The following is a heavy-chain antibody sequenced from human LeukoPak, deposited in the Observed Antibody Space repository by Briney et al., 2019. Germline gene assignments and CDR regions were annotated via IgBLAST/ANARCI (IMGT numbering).Heavy chain of an antibody. V-gene: IGHV4-59*08. J-gene: IGHJ5*02. CDR2: ISYRGST. Sequence: SETLSLTCSVSGGSVSGYYWSWIRQPPGKGLEWVGYISYRGSTKYNPSLKSRFTISVDTSKNQFTLKLNSVAAADTAIYYCGRGDDHVDNKQGWFVPWGEGGLVTVSS. D-gene: IGHD1-1*01. CDR1: GGSVSGYY. CDR3: GRGDDHVDNKQGWFVP.